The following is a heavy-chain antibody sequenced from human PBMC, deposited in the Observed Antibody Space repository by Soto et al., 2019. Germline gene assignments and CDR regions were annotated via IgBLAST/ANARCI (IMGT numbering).Heavy chain of an antibody. CDR2: IYYSGST. CDR1: GGSISSGGYY. V-gene: IGHV4-31*03. Sequence: SETLSLTCSVSGGSISSGGYYWSWIRQHPGKGLEWIGYIYYSGSTYYNPSLKSRVTISVDTSKNQFSLKLSSVTAADTAVYYCARFIIRLGELSLNYFDYWGQGTLVTVSS. CDR3: ARFIIRLGELSLNYFDY. J-gene: IGHJ4*02. D-gene: IGHD3-16*02.